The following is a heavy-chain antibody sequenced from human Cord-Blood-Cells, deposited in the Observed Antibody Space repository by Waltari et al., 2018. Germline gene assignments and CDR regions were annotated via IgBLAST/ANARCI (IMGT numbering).Heavy chain of an antibody. Sequence: QVQLQQWGAGLLKPSETLSLTCAVYGGSFSGYYWSWIRQPPGKGLEWIGEINHSGSTNYNPSLKSRVTISVDTSKNQFSLKLSSVTAADTAVYYCARMARDLWELQAFDIWGQGTMVTVSS. J-gene: IGHJ3*02. D-gene: IGHD1-26*01. CDR3: ARMARDLWELQAFDI. CDR2: INHSGST. V-gene: IGHV4-34*01. CDR1: GGSFSGYY.